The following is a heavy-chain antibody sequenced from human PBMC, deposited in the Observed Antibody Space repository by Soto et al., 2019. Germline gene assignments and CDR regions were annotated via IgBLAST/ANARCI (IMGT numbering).Heavy chain of an antibody. J-gene: IGHJ5*02. Sequence: ASVKVSCKASGYTFTSYGISWVRQAPGQGLEWMGWISAYNGNTNYAQKFQGRVTITADKSTSTAYMELSSLRSEDTAVYYCAVYCSGGSCYVSNWFDPWGQGTLVTVSS. CDR2: ISAYNGNT. D-gene: IGHD2-15*01. CDR3: AVYCSGGSCYVSNWFDP. CDR1: GYTFTSYG. V-gene: IGHV1-18*01.